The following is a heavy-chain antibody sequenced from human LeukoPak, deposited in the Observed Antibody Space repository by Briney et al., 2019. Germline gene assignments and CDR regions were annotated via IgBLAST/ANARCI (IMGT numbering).Heavy chain of an antibody. D-gene: IGHD6-13*01. J-gene: IGHJ5*02. CDR3: ARVEAAGYNWFDP. V-gene: IGHV3-23*01. CDR1: GFTFSNYA. Sequence: GGSLRLSCAASGFTFSNYAMNWVRQAPGKGLEWVSGITDSGGSTYYADSVKGRFTISRDNSENTLYLQMNSLRAEDTAVYYCARVEAAGYNWFDPWGQGTLVTVSS. CDR2: ITDSGGST.